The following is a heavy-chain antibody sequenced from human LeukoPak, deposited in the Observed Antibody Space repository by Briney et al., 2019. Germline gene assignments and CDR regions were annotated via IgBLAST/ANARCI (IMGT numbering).Heavy chain of an antibody. Sequence: SVKVSCKASGGTFSSYAISWVRQAPGQGLEWMGGIIPIFGTANYAQKFQGRVTITADESTSTAYMELSSLRSEDTAVYYCAREKVPAASAGYYYYGMDAWGQGTTVTVSS. CDR1: GGTFSSYA. CDR3: AREKVPAASAGYYYYGMDA. CDR2: IIPIFGTA. J-gene: IGHJ6*02. D-gene: IGHD2-2*01. V-gene: IGHV1-69*13.